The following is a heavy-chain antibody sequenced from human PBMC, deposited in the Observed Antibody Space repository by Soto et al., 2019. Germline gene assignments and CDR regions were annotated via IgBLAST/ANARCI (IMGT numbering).Heavy chain of an antibody. J-gene: IGHJ4*02. D-gene: IGHD2-21*02. CDR2: INHSGST. CDR1: GGSFSGYY. CDR3: ARTKRVVTAPSYYFDY. Sequence: PSETLSLTCAVYGGSFSGYYWSWIRQPPGKGLEWIGEINHSGSTNYNPSLKSRVTISVDTSKNQFSLKRSSVTAADTAVYYCARTKRVVTAPSYYFDYWGQGTLVTVSS. V-gene: IGHV4-34*01.